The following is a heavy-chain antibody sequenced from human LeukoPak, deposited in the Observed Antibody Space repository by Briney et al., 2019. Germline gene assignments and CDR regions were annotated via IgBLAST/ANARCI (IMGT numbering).Heavy chain of an antibody. CDR3: VRGDLRLPRSTPDC. D-gene: IGHD5/OR15-5a*01. CDR2: IGGSGGTT. J-gene: IGHJ4*02. V-gene: IGHV3-23*01. CDR1: GFTFSSYA. Sequence: GGSLRLSCAASGFTFSSYAMNWVRQAPGKGLEWVSAIGGSGGTTYYADSVKGRFTISRDNSKNTLYLQMNSLRAEDTAVYYCVRGDLRLPRSTPDCWGQGTLVTVSS.